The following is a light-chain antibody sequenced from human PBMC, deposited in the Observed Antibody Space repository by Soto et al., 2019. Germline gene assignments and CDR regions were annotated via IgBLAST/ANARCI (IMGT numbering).Light chain of an antibody. J-gene: IGKJ5*01. CDR1: QSVSSY. V-gene: IGKV3-11*01. Sequence: EIVLTQSPVTLSLSPGERATLSCRASQSVSSYLAWYQQKPGQAPRLLIYDASNRATGIPARFSGSGSGTDFTLTISSLEPEDFAVYYCQQRSNWPSFGQGTRLEMK. CDR2: DAS. CDR3: QQRSNWPS.